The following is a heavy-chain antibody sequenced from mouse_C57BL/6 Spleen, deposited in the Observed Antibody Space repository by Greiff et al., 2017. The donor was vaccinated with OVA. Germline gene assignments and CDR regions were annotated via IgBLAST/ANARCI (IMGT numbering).Heavy chain of an antibody. Sequence: EVQLVESGGGLVQPKGSLKLSCAASGFSFNTYAMNWVRQAPGKGLEWVARIRSKSNNYATYYADSVKDRFTISRDDSESMLYLQMNNLKTEDTAMYYCVRHPYYYGSSYEAMDYWGQGTSVTVSS. J-gene: IGHJ4*01. CDR3: VRHPYYYGSSYEAMDY. V-gene: IGHV10-1*01. D-gene: IGHD1-1*01. CDR2: IRSKSNNYAT. CDR1: GFSFNTYA.